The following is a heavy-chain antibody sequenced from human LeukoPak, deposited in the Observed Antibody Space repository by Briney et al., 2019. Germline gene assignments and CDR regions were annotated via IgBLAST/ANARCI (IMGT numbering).Heavy chain of an antibody. D-gene: IGHD1-1*01. CDR2: INPNSGGT. CDR1: GYTFTDYY. CDR3: ARVMVQLERLNAFDY. J-gene: IGHJ4*02. Sequence: GASVKVSCKAPGYTFTDYYMHWVRQAPGQGLEWMGWINPNSGGTNYAQKFQGRVTMTRDTSISTAYMELSSLRSDDTAVYYCARVMVQLERLNAFDYWGQGTLVTVSS. V-gene: IGHV1-2*02.